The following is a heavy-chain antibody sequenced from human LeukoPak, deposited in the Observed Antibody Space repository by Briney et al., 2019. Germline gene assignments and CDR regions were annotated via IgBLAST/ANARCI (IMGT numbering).Heavy chain of an antibody. D-gene: IGHD6-19*01. J-gene: IGHJ4*02. V-gene: IGHV3-53*01. CDR2: IYSGGTT. Sequence: GGSLRLSCEASGFTVSSNYMSWVRQAPGKGLEWVSVIYSGGTTYYADSVKGRFTISRDNAKSSLYLQMNSLRAEDTAVYYCARAPTFSGWFDYWGQGTLVTVSS. CDR3: ARAPTFSGWFDY. CDR1: GFTVSSNY.